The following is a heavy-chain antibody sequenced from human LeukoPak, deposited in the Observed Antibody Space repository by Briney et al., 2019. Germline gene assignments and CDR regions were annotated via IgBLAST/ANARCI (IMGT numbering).Heavy chain of an antibody. D-gene: IGHD3-10*02. J-gene: IGHJ6*04. Sequence: GGSLRLSCAASGFTFSSYEMNWIRQAPGKGLEWVSYMSSSGRTMYYADSVKGRFTISRDNAKNSLYLQMNSLRAEDTAVYYCAELGITMIGGVWGKGTTVTISS. CDR3: AELGITMIGGV. CDR2: MSSSGRTM. V-gene: IGHV3-48*03. CDR1: GFTFSSYE.